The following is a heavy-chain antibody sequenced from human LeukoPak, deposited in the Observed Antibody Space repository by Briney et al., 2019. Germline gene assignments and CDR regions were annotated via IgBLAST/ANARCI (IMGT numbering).Heavy chain of an antibody. D-gene: IGHD3-22*01. CDR3: ARGSHKYDRSGYSFHY. J-gene: IGHJ4*02. Sequence: SETLSLTCTVSGGSITSDGYLWSWIRHHPGKGLEWIGDIYYTGNTKYNPSLKSRLTISVDTSKNQFSLRLTSLTAADTGVYHCARGSHKYDRSGYSFHYWGQGSSVTVSS. V-gene: IGHV4-31*03. CDR1: GGSITSDGYL. CDR2: IYYTGNT.